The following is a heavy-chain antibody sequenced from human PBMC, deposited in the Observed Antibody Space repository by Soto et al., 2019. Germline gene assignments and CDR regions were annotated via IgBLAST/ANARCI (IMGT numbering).Heavy chain of an antibody. D-gene: IGHD3-10*01. CDR1: GFTFSSYW. J-gene: IGHJ3*02. CDR3: ARVRYYYGSGSYYNDAFDI. Sequence: GGSLRLSCAASGFTFSSYWMSWVRQAPGKGLEWVANIKQDGSEKYYVDSVKGRFTISRDNAKNSLYLQMNSLRAEDTAVYYCARVRYYYGSGSYYNDAFDIWGQGTRVTVSS. V-gene: IGHV3-7*03. CDR2: IKQDGSEK.